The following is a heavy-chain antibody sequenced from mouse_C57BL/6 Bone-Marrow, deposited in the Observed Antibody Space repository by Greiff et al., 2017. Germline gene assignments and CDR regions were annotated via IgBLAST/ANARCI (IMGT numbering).Heavy chain of an antibody. V-gene: IGHV1-59*01. Sequence: QVHVKQPGAELVRPGTSVKLSCKASGYTFTSYWMHWVKQRPGQGLEWIGVIDPSDSYTNYNQKFKGKATLTVDTSSSTAYMQLSSLTSEDSAVYYCARSAYRGYWGQGTTLTVSS. D-gene: IGHD2-10*01. CDR1: GYTFTSYW. CDR2: IDPSDSYT. CDR3: ARSAYRGY. J-gene: IGHJ2*01.